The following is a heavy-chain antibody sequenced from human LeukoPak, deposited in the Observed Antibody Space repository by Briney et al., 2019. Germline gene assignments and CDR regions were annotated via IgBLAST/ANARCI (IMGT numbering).Heavy chain of an antibody. D-gene: IGHD6-19*01. V-gene: IGHV3-33*01. CDR1: GYTFSSHG. J-gene: IGHJ4*02. Sequence: PGRSLRLSCAVSGYTFSSHGMEWIRQAPGKGLEWVAVIWYDGSEMYYADSVKGRFTISRDNSKNILYLEMNSLRAEDTAVYYCARHYSSGWFDYWGQGTLVTVSS. CDR2: IWYDGSEM. CDR3: ARHYSSGWFDY.